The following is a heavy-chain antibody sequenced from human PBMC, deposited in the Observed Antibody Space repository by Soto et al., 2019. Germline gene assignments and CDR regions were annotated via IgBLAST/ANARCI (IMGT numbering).Heavy chain of an antibody. CDR3: ARNMGQLVLYGMDV. CDR2: IYYSGST. D-gene: IGHD6-6*01. Sequence: PSETLSLTCTVSGGSISSYYWSWIRQPPGKGLEWIGYIYYSGSTNYNPSLKSRVTISVDTSKNQFSLKLSSVTAADTAVYYCARNMGQLVLYGMDVWGQGTTVTVS. J-gene: IGHJ6*02. V-gene: IGHV4-59*01. CDR1: GGSISSYY.